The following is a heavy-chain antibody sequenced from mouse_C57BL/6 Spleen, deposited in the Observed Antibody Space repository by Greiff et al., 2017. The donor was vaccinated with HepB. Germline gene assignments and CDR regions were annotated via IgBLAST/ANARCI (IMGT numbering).Heavy chain of an antibody. CDR1: GYTFTSYW. V-gene: IGHV1-64*01. CDR2: IHPNSGST. CDR3: AREYNYYYGSSCGY. J-gene: IGHJ2*01. Sequence: QVQLQQPGAELVKPGASVKLSCKASGYTFTSYWMHWVKQRPGQGLEWIGMIHPNSGSTNYNEKFKSKATLTVDKSSSTAYMQLSSLTSEDSAVYYCAREYNYYYGSSCGYWGQGTTLTVSS. D-gene: IGHD1-1*01.